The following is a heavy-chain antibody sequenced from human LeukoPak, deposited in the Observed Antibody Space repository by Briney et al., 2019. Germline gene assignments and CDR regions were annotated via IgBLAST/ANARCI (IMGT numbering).Heavy chain of an antibody. D-gene: IGHD4-17*01. CDR1: GFTFSSYG. J-gene: IGHJ1*01. CDR2: IRSDGSNK. Sequence: GGSLRLSCAASGFTFSSYGMHWVRQAPGKGLEWVAFIRSDGSNKYYADSVKGRFTIFRDNSKLYLQMNSLRAEDTAVYYCAKNRTVTTVGYFQHWGQGTLVTVSS. CDR3: AKNRTVTTVGYFQH. V-gene: IGHV3-30*02.